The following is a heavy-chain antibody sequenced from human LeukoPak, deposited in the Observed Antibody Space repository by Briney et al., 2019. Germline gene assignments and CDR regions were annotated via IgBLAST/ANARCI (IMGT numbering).Heavy chain of an antibody. CDR3: TTAPRH. V-gene: IGHV3-15*01. Sequence: PGGSLRLSCAASGFGFSSTWMGRVRQAPGKGLEWVGRIKTKSDGETTDYAAPVKGRFTISRDDAKNTVYLQMNSLRTDDTAVYYCTTAPRHWGQGTLVTVSS. CDR1: GFGFSSTW. J-gene: IGHJ4*02. CDR2: IKTKSDGETT.